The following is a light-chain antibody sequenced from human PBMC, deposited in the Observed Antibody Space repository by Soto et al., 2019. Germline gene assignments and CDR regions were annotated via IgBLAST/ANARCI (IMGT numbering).Light chain of an antibody. CDR2: KTS. CDR1: QSLVHSDGSTY. J-gene: IGKJ3*01. Sequence: DIVMTQTPLSSPVTLGQPASISCRSSQSLVHSDGSTYLSWLHQRPGQPPRLLIYKTSIRFSGVPDRFSGSGAGTDFTLSISRVEAEDVGIYYCMQASQFPFTFGPGTTVDNK. CDR3: MQASQFPFT. V-gene: IGKV2-24*01.